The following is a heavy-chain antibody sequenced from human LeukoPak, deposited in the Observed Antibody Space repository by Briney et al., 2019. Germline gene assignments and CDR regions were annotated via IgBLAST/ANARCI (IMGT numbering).Heavy chain of an antibody. CDR1: GFIFSGYY. J-gene: IGHJ6*03. CDR2: ISSSGITI. D-gene: IGHD3-10*01. Sequence: GGSLRLSCAASGFIFSGYYMSWIRQAPGKGLEWVSYISSSGITIYYADSVKGRFTISRDNAKNSLYLQMNSLRAEDTAVYYCARGKTGSYYSRGYYMDVWGKGTTVTISS. V-gene: IGHV3-11*01. CDR3: ARGKTGSYYSRGYYMDV.